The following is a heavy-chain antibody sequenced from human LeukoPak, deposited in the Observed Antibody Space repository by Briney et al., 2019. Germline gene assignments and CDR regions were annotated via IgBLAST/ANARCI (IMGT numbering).Heavy chain of an antibody. V-gene: IGHV4-59*01. Sequence: SETLSLTCTVSGGSISSYYWSWIRQPPGKGLEWLGYIHYSGNTDYNPSLKSRVTMSLHTSENQFSLKLSSVTAADTAVYYRARVPYSGYEFTIDSWGQGTLVTVSS. CDR3: ARVPYSGYEFTIDS. J-gene: IGHJ4*02. CDR1: GGSISSYY. D-gene: IGHD5-12*01. CDR2: IHYSGNT.